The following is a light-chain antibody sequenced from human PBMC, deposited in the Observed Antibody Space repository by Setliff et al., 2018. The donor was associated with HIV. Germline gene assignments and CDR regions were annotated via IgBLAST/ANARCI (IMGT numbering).Light chain of an antibody. Sequence: QSVLTQPASVSGSPGQSITISCTGTSSDVGGYNYVSWYQQYPGKAPKLMICEVNNRPSGVSNRFSGSKSGNTASLTISGLQAEDEADYYCTSYASSSTLYVFGTGTKVTVL. V-gene: IGLV2-14*01. CDR2: EVN. J-gene: IGLJ1*01. CDR1: SSDVGGYNY. CDR3: TSYASSSTLYV.